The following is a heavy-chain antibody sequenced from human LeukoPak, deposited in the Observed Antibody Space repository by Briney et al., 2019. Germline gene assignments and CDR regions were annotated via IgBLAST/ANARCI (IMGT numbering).Heavy chain of an antibody. CDR3: AKKEGGHYCTNGVCYFDY. J-gene: IGHJ4*02. V-gene: IGHV3-66*01. Sequence: GGSLRLSCAASGFTVSSNYMSWVRQAPGKGLEWVSIIYSGGSTYHADSVKGRFIISRDSSKNTLYLQMNSLRAEDTAVYYCAKKEGGHYCTNGVCYFDYWGQGTLVTVSS. D-gene: IGHD2-8*01. CDR2: IYSGGST. CDR1: GFTVSSNY.